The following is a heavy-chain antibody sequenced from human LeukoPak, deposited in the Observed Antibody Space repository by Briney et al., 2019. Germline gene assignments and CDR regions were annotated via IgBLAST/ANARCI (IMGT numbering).Heavy chain of an antibody. CDR2: ISDSGDDT. CDR1: GFTFSNYV. CDR3: AISEGYK. D-gene: IGHD5-24*01. J-gene: IGHJ4*02. V-gene: IGHV3-23*01. Sequence: QAGGSLRLSCTGSGFTFSNYVMSWVRQAPGKRLEWVSGISDSGDDTDYADSVKGRFTISRDNAKNSLYLQMNSLRVEDTAMYYCAISEGYKWGQGTLVTVSS.